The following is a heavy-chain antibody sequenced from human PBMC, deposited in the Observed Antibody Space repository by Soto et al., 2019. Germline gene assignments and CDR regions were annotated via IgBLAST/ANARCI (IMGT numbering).Heavy chain of an antibody. D-gene: IGHD3-10*01. J-gene: IGHJ6*03. V-gene: IGHV4-59*08. CDR1: GGSISSYY. Sequence: PSETLSLTCTVSGGSISSYYWSWIRQPPGKGLEWIGYIYYGGSTNYNPSLKSRVTISVDTSKNQFSLKLSSVTAADTAVYYCASLLYYYGSGSYYLNYYYYYMDVWGKGTTVTVSS. CDR2: IYYGGST. CDR3: ASLLYYYGSGSYYLNYYYYYMDV.